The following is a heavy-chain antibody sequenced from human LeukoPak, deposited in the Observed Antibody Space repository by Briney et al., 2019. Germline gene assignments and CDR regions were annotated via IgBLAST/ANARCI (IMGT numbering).Heavy chain of an antibody. D-gene: IGHD1-26*01. CDR3: GRDRSGGYSVDY. V-gene: IGHV4-39*07. Sequence: SETLSLTCSVSGASISSDNYYWAWIRQTPGKGLEWIGSIYHSGNTYYNPSLKSRVTISVDTSKNQFSLRLSSVTAADTAVYYCGRDRSGGYSVDYWGQGTLVTVS. J-gene: IGHJ4*02. CDR1: GASISSDNYY. CDR2: IYHSGNT.